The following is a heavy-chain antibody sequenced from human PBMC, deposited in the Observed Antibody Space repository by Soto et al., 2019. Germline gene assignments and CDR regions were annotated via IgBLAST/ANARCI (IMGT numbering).Heavy chain of an antibody. CDR1: GGSFSGYY. CDR3: ARSLYYDSDY. J-gene: IGHJ4*02. CDR2: INHSGST. Sequence: SETLSLTCAVYGGSFSGYYWSWIRQPPGKGLEWIGEINHSGSTNYNPSLKSRVTISVDTSKNQFSLKLSSVTAADTAVYYCARSLYYDSDYWGQGTLVTVSS. V-gene: IGHV4-34*01. D-gene: IGHD3-22*01.